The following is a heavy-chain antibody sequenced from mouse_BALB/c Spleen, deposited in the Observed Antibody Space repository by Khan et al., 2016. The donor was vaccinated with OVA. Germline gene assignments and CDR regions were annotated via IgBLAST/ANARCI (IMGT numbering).Heavy chain of an antibody. D-gene: IGHD1-2*01. J-gene: IGHJ3*01. V-gene: IGHV1-77*01. Sequence: VELVESGAELARPGASVKLSCKASGYTFTDYYINWVKQRTGQGLEWIGEISPGSGDTYYNEKFKGKATLTADKSSSTASMQLSSMTSEDSAVYFCARRNYFGYTFAYWGQGTLVTVSA. CDR2: ISPGSGDT. CDR3: ARRNYFGYTFAY. CDR1: GYTFTDYY.